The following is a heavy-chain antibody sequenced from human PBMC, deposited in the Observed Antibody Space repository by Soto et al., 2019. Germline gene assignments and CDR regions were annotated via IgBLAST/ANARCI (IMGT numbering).Heavy chain of an antibody. J-gene: IGHJ3*01. V-gene: IGHV4-31*03. CDR2: IYYSGST. Sequence: QVQLQESGPGLVKASQTLSLTCTVSGDSISSDGYYLTWMRQHPGKGLEWIGDIYYSGSTSYNPSLESRVTMSVHTSDNQLSLKLLSVTAADTAVYYCARRHDALTGPDAFDVWGQGTKVTVSS. D-gene: IGHD3-9*01. CDR1: GDSISSDGYY. CDR3: ARRHDALTGPDAFDV.